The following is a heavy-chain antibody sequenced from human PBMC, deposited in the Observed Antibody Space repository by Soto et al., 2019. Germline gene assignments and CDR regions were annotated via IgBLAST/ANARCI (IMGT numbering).Heavy chain of an antibody. CDR2: MSFDGRIQ. CDR1: GFTFSSFG. D-gene: IGHD1-26*01. J-gene: IGHJ6*02. V-gene: IGHV3-30*18. Sequence: LRLSCAASGFTFSSFGMHWVRQAPGKGLEWVAVMSFDGRIQNYADSLKGRFTISRDNSRNTLFLQMNSLRPEDTAVYFCAKDSMGDYYGMDFWGQGTTVTVS. CDR3: AKDSMGDYYGMDF.